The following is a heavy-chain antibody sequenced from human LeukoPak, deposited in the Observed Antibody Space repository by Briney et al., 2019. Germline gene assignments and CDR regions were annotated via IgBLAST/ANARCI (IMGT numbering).Heavy chain of an antibody. J-gene: IGHJ4*02. Sequence: KPSETLSLTCSVSGGSISGYYWSWIRQPPGRGLEWIGSIFYSGSTTYNPSLKSRVSFSLDTSKNQFSLKLNSVTAVDTAVYYCARYHCNTGDCNHLDKWGRGTLVTVSS. CDR1: GGSISGYY. D-gene: IGHD2-21*02. CDR3: ARYHCNTGDCNHLDK. CDR2: IFYSGST. V-gene: IGHV4-59*01.